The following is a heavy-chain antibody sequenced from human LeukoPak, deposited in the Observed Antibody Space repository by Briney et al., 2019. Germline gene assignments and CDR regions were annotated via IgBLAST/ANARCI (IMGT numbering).Heavy chain of an antibody. D-gene: IGHD6-13*01. J-gene: IGHJ4*02. CDR2: INHSGST. CDR1: GGSFSGYY. Sequence: PSETLSLTCAVYGGSFSGYYWSWIRQPPGKGLEWIGEINHSGSTNYNPSLKSRVTISVDTSKNQFSLKLSSVTAADTAVYYCARVDSSSWYNGVDYWGQGTLVTVSS. V-gene: IGHV4-34*01. CDR3: ARVDSSSWYNGVDY.